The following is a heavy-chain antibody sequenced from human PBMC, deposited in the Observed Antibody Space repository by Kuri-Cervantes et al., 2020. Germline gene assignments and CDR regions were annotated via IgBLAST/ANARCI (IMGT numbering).Heavy chain of an antibody. D-gene: IGHD3-3*01. V-gene: IGHV4-30-4*02. Sequence: SETLSLTCTVSGGSISSGDYYWSWIRQPPGKGLEWIGYIYYSGSTYYNPSLKGRVTISVDTSKNQFSLKLSSVTAADTAVYYCARDRKGFLEWLSTSYYYGMDVWGQGTTVTVSS. CDR3: ARDRKGFLEWLSTSYYYGMDV. J-gene: IGHJ6*02. CDR1: GGSISSGDYY. CDR2: IYYSGST.